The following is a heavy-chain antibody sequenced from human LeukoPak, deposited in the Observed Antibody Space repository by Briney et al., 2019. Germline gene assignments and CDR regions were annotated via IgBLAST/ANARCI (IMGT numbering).Heavy chain of an antibody. CDR1: GFTFSSYG. J-gene: IGHJ4*02. D-gene: IGHD6-13*01. V-gene: IGHV3-30*02. Sequence: GGSLRLSCAASGFTFSSYGMHWVRQAPGKGPEWVAFMRFDGSIEYYADSVRGRFTISRDNSKNTLYLQMDSLRPEDTAVYYCAKQYGGYFEYWGQGTLVTVSS. CDR3: AKQYGGYFEY. CDR2: MRFDGSIE.